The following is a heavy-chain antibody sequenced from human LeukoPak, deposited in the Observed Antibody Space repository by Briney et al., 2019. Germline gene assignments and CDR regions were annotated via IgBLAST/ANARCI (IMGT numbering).Heavy chain of an antibody. V-gene: IGHV3-48*01. CDR3: ARDGVVITVSEAFDI. CDR1: AFTFSSYS. Sequence: PGGSLRLSCAASAFTFSSYSMNWVRQAPGKGLEWVSYISSSSSTIYYADSVKGRFTISRDNAKNSLYLQMNSLRAEDTAVYYCARDGVVITVSEAFDIWGQGTMVTVSS. J-gene: IGHJ3*02. D-gene: IGHD3-22*01. CDR2: ISSSSSTI.